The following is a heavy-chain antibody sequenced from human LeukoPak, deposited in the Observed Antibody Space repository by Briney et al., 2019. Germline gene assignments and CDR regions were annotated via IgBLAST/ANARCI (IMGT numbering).Heavy chain of an antibody. CDR3: ARHGGVTTYLMDV. CDR1: GGSISRYY. J-gene: IGHJ6*02. V-gene: IGHV4-59*08. D-gene: IGHD4-17*01. CDR2: IYYSGST. Sequence: SETLSLTCTVSGGSISRYYWSWIRQPPWKGLEWIGYIYYSGSTNYNPSLKSRVTISVDTSKNQFSLKLSSVTAADTAVYYCARHGGVTTYLMDVWGQGTTVTVSS.